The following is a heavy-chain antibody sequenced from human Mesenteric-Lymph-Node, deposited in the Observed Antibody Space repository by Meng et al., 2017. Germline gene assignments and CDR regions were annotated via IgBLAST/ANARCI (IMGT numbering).Heavy chain of an antibody. V-gene: IGHV4-38-2*01. D-gene: IGHD3-3*01. Sequence: GSLRLSCAASGFTFSSYAMSWVRQPPGKGLEWIGSIYYSGSTYYNPSLKSRVTISVDTSKNQFSLKLSSVTAADTAVYYCARVKIWSGLSESYYYYGMDVWGQGTTVTVSS. J-gene: IGHJ6*02. CDR2: IYYSGST. CDR1: GFTFSSYA. CDR3: ARVKIWSGLSESYYYYGMDV.